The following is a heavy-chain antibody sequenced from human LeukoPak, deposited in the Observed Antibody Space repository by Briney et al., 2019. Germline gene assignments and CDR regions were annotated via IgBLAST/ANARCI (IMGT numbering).Heavy chain of an antibody. D-gene: IGHD6-19*01. Sequence: SETLSLTCTVSGGSISSGSYYWSWIRQPAGKGLEWIGRIYTSGSTNYNPSLKSRVTISVDTSKNQFSLKLSSVTAADTAVYYCARGRYSSCWPNWFDPWGQGTLVTVSS. CDR3: ARGRYSSCWPNWFDP. V-gene: IGHV4-61*02. J-gene: IGHJ5*02. CDR1: GGSISSGSYY. CDR2: IYTSGST.